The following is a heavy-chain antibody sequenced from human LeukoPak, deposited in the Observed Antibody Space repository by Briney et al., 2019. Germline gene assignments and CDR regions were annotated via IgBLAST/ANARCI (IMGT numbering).Heavy chain of an antibody. CDR2: ISGSGATT. D-gene: IGHD3-22*01. J-gene: IGHJ4*02. CDR1: GFTFSSYW. Sequence: PGGSLRLSCAASGFTFSSYWMHWVRQAPGKGLVWVSSISGSGATTYNADPLKGRFTISRDNSENTLYLQMNSLRAEDTAVYYCVKESTSSGYYYAPDYWGQGTLVTVS. CDR3: VKESTSSGYYYAPDY. V-gene: IGHV3-23*01.